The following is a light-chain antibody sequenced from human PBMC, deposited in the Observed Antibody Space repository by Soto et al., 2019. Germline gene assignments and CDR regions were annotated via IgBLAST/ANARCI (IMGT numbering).Light chain of an antibody. CDR2: GAS. V-gene: IGKV3-15*01. J-gene: IGKJ1*01. CDR1: QSVSTK. CDR3: QQYKAWPPIT. Sequence: EIVMAQSPATLSVSPGERATLSCRASQSVSTKVAWYQQRPGQAPRLLIYGASTRATGIPDRFSGSGSGTDFTLTISSLQSEDSAVYYCQQYKAWPPITFGQGTKVE.